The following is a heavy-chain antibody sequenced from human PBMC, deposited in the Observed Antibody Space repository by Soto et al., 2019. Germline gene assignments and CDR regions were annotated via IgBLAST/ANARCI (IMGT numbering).Heavy chain of an antibody. J-gene: IGHJ6*02. Sequence: SETLSLTCTVSGGSISSSSYYWGWIRQPPGKGLEWIGSIYYSGSTYYNPSLKSRVTISVDTSKNQFSLKLSSVTAADTAVYYCARHGLGPFYYYGMDVWGQGTTVTGLL. CDR3: ARHGLGPFYYYGMDV. CDR2: IYYSGST. CDR1: GGSISSSSYY. V-gene: IGHV4-39*01.